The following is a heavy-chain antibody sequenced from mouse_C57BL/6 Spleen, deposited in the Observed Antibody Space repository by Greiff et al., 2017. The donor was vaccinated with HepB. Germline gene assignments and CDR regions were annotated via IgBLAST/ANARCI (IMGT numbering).Heavy chain of an antibody. CDR2: IDPSDSYT. D-gene: IGHD2-4*01. V-gene: IGHV1-50*01. J-gene: IGHJ4*01. Sequence: QVQLQQPGAELVKPGASVKLSCKASGYTFTSYWMQWVKQRPGQGLEWIGEIDPSDSYTNYNQKFKGKATLTVDTSSSTAYMQLSSLTSEDSAVYYSARGGGLRRGYAMDYWGQGTSVTVSS. CDR1: GYTFTSYW. CDR3: ARGGGLRRGYAMDY.